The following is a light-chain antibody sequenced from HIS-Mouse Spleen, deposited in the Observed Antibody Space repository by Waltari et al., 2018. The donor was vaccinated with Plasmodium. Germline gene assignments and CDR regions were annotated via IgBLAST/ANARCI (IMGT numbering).Light chain of an antibody. J-gene: IGLJ2*01. CDR1: TLGYKY. CDR3: QAWDSSTVV. Sequence: SYELTQPPSASVPPGQTASITRTGGTLGYKYACCHQPKPGQSPVLVIYHDSKRPSGIPERFSGSNSGNTATLTFSGTQAMDEADYYCQAWDSSTVVFGGGTKLTVL. CDR2: HDS. V-gene: IGLV3-1*01.